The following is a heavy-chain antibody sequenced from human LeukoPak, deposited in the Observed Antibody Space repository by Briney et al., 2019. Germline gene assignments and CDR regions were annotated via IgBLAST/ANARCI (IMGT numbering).Heavy chain of an antibody. CDR2: INPNSGGT. J-gene: IGHJ5*02. Sequence: ASVKVSCKXSGYTFTGYYMHWVRQAPGQGLEWMGRINPNSGGTNYAQKFQGRVTMTRDTSISTAYMELSRLRSDDTAVYYCARDGSAAGPSNWFDPWGQGTLVTVSS. CDR3: ARDGSAAGPSNWFDP. V-gene: IGHV1-2*02. D-gene: IGHD6-13*01. CDR1: GYTFTGYY.